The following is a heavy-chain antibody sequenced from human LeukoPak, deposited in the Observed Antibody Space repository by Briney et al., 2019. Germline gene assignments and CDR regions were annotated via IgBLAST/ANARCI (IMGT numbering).Heavy chain of an antibody. CDR2: IKSKTDGGTT. Sequence: GGSLRLPCAASGFTFSNAWMSWVRQAPGKGLEWVGRIKSKTDGGTTDYAAPVKGRFTFSTDDSKNTLYLQMSSLKTEDTAVYYCTTGSGSSSDFDCWGQGTLVTVSS. J-gene: IGHJ4*02. D-gene: IGHD6-13*01. CDR3: TTGSGSSSDFDC. V-gene: IGHV3-15*01. CDR1: GFTFSNAW.